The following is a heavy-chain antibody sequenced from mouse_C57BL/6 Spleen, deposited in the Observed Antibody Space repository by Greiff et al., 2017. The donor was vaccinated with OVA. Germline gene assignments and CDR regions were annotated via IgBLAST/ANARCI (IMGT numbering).Heavy chain of an antibody. CDR2: IDPETGGT. Sequence: VQLQQSGAELVRPGASVTLSCKASGYTFTDYEMHWVKQTPVHGLEWIGAIDPETGGTAYNQKFKGKAILTADKSSSTAYMELRSLTSEDSAVYYCTRDAGQLRLQFAYWGQGTLVTVSA. J-gene: IGHJ3*01. CDR1: GYTFTDYE. V-gene: IGHV1-15*01. CDR3: TRDAGQLRLQFAY. D-gene: IGHD3-2*02.